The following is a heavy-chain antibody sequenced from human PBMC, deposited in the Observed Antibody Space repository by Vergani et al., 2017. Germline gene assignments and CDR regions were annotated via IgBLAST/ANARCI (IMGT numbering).Heavy chain of an antibody. D-gene: IGHD6-19*01. CDR3: ARGAQWLPRGGMDV. CDR2: IWYDGSNK. CDR1: GFTFSSYG. Sequence: QVQLVESGGGVVQPGRSLRLSCAASGFTFSSYGMHWVRQAPGKGLEWVAVIWYDGSNKYYADSVKGRFTISRDNSKNTLYLQMNSLRAEDTAVYYCARGAQWLPRGGMDVWGQGTTVTVSS. J-gene: IGHJ6*02. V-gene: IGHV3-33*01.